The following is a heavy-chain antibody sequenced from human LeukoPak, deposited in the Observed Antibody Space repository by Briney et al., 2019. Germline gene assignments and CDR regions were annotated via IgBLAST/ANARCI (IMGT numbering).Heavy chain of an antibody. V-gene: IGHV3-23*01. CDR3: AKPIERSEMATISVYFDY. CDR1: GFTFSSYG. D-gene: IGHD5-24*01. J-gene: IGHJ4*02. Sequence: GGSLRLSCAASGFTFSSYGMSWVRQAPGKGLEWVASMSGSSTTTEYADSVRGRFTISRDNSKNTLYLQMNSLRAEDTAVYYCAKPIERSEMATISVYFDYWGQGTLVTVSS. CDR2: MSGSSTTT.